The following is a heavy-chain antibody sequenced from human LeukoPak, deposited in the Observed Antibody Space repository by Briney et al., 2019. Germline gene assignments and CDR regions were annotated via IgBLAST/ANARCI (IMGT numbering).Heavy chain of an antibody. CDR3: AGGIRRGSGYPLAY. CDR1: GYTFTSYD. V-gene: IGHV1-8*01. Sequence: GASVKVSCKASGYTFTSYDINWVRQATGQGLEWMGWMNPNSGNTGYAQKFQGRVTMTRNTSISTAYMELSSLRSEDTAVYYCAGGIRRGSGYPLAYWGQGTLVTVSS. CDR2: MNPNSGNT. J-gene: IGHJ4*02. D-gene: IGHD3-22*01.